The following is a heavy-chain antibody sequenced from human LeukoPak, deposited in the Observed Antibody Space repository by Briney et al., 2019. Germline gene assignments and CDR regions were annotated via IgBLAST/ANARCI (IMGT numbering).Heavy chain of an antibody. Sequence: SETLSLTCAVSGESFSGYYWSWIRQPPGKGLEWIAEIKHSGSTNYNPSLKSRVTISVDTSKHQFSLKLSSVSAADTAVVYCASITMVRGYWGQGTRVTVSS. CDR2: IKHSGST. D-gene: IGHD3-10*01. J-gene: IGHJ4*02. CDR1: GESFSGYY. V-gene: IGHV4-34*01. CDR3: ASITMVRGY.